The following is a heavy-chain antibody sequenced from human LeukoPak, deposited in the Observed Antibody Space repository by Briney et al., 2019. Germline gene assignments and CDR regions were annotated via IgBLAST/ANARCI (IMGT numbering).Heavy chain of an antibody. CDR1: GFTFSSYW. CDR3: AKDPKYSSGWSYDAFDI. D-gene: IGHD6-19*01. V-gene: IGHV3-7*03. CDR2: IKQDGSEK. Sequence: QAGGSLRLSCAASGFTFSSYWMSWVRQAPGKGLEWVANIKQDGSEKFYVDSVKGRFTISRDNAKNSLYLQMNSLRAEDTAVYYCAKDPKYSSGWSYDAFDIWGQGTMVTVSS. J-gene: IGHJ3*02.